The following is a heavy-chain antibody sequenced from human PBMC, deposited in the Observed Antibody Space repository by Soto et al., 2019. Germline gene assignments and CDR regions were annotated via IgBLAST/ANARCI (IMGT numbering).Heavy chain of an antibody. D-gene: IGHD6-19*01. V-gene: IGHV3-9*01. CDR3: AKGYLVAGISGGFQH. CDR1: GFTFDDYA. J-gene: IGHJ1*01. Sequence: EVQLVESGGGLVQPGRSLRLSCAASGFTFDDYAMHWVRQAPGKGLEWVSGISWNSGSIGYADSVKGRFTISRDNAKNSLYLQMNSLRAEDTALYYCAKGYLVAGISGGFQHWGQGTLVTVSS. CDR2: ISWNSGSI.